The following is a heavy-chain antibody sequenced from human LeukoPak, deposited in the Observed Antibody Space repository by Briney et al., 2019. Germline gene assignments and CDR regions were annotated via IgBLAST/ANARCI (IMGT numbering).Heavy chain of an antibody. J-gene: IGHJ2*01. V-gene: IGHV1-69*06. CDR1: GGSFNSYA. CDR3: AGSQPLAYFDL. Sequence: ASVKVSCKASGGSFNSYAISWVRQAPGQGLEWMGGIIPIFGTANYAQKFQGRVTITADKSANTAYMELSSLRSEDTAVYYCAGSQPLAYFDLWGRGTLVTVSS. CDR2: IIPIFGTA.